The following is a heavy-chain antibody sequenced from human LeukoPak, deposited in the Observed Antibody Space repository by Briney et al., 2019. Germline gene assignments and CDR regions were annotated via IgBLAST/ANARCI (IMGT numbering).Heavy chain of an antibody. Sequence: GGSLRLSCAASGFTFSSYSMHWVRQAPGKGLEWVSSISSSSYIYYADSVKGRFTISRDNAKNSLYLQTNSLRAEDTAVYYCARELLGYCSSTSCPSDYWGQGTLVTVSS. CDR2: ISSSSYI. CDR3: ARELLGYCSSTSCPSDY. V-gene: IGHV3-21*01. J-gene: IGHJ4*02. D-gene: IGHD2-2*01. CDR1: GFTFSSYS.